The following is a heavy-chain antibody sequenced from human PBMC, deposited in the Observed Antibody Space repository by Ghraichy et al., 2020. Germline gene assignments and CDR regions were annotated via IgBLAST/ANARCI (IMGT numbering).Heavy chain of an antibody. CDR3: AKWDYSATSVDY. CDR1: GYTFSSYA. CDR2: INGGSGNT. V-gene: IGHV1-3*01. D-gene: IGHD1-26*01. Sequence: ASVKVSCKTSGYTFSSYAIHWVRQAPGQRLEWVGWINGGSGNTKYSQKFQGRVTITRDTSASTAYMELSSLTSEDTAAYYCAKWDYSATSVDYWGQGTLVSVSS. J-gene: IGHJ4*02.